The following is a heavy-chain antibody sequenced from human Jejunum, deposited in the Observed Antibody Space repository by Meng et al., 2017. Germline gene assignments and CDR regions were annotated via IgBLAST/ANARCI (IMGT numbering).Heavy chain of an antibody. V-gene: IGHV4-61*08. Sequence: LREPCPGVVSPSETLAGICTSTGGTVRRPGSQRGWSWRAPGKRIDGVGNAAQNYHPALTIRVNISLNTASNQFSMSLSYVTAADKAVYYSARDHMRSLDYWGQGILVTVSS. J-gene: IGHJ4*02. CDR3: ARDHMRSLDY. CDR1: GGTVRRPGSQ. CDR2: AAQ.